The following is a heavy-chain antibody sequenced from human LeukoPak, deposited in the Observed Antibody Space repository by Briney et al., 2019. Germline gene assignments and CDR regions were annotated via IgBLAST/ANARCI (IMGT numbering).Heavy chain of an antibody. V-gene: IGHV4-39*07. D-gene: IGHD3-3*01. Sequence: SETLSLTCTVSGGSISSSSYYWGWIRQPPGKGLEWIGSIYYSGSTYYNPSLKSRVTISVDTSKNQSSLKLSSVTAADTAVYYCARGRRYDFWSGYTTQYYFDYWGQGTLVTVSS. CDR1: GGSISSSSYY. CDR3: ARGRRYDFWSGYTTQYYFDY. J-gene: IGHJ4*02. CDR2: IYYSGST.